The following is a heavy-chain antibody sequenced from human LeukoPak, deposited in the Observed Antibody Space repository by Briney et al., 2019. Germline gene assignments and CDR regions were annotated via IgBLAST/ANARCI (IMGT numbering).Heavy chain of an antibody. J-gene: IGHJ5*02. CDR2: INPNSGGT. Sequence: ASVKVSCKASGYTFTGYYMHWVRQAPGPGLEWMGWINPNSGGTNYAQKFQGRVTMTRDTSISTAYMELSRLRSDDTAVYYCARALVGSYYDSSGYPLNWFDPWGQGTLVTVSS. CDR1: GYTFTGYY. CDR3: ARALVGSYYDSSGYPLNWFDP. D-gene: IGHD3-22*01. V-gene: IGHV1-2*02.